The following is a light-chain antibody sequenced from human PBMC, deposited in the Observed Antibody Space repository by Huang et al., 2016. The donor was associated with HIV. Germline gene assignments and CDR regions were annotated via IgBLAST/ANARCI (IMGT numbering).Light chain of an antibody. J-gene: IGKJ5*01. CDR3: QQYDTSPLT. CDR2: GAS. CDR1: QNINSAY. Sequence: EIVLTQSPGTLSWSPGERATLPCRASQNINSAYLAWYQQKPGQAPSLLIYGASNRATGVPDRFSGSGSGTDFTLTINRLEPDDFAVFYCQQYDTSPLTFGQGTRLEMK. V-gene: IGKV3-20*01.